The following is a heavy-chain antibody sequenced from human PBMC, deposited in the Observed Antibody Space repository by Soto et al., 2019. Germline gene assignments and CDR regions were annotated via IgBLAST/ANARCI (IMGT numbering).Heavy chain of an antibody. V-gene: IGHV1-69*02. D-gene: IGHD2-15*01. CDR2: IIPILGIA. Sequence: QVQLVQSGAEVKKPGSSVKVSCKASGGTFSSYTISWVRQAPGQGLEWMGRIIPILGIANYAQKFQGRVPITADKSTSTAYMGLSSLRSEDTAVYYCARGPPPSRRYCSGGSCYSSGYYYYYMDVWGKGTTVTVSS. CDR3: ARGPPPSRRYCSGGSCYSSGYYYYYMDV. J-gene: IGHJ6*03. CDR1: GGTFSSYT.